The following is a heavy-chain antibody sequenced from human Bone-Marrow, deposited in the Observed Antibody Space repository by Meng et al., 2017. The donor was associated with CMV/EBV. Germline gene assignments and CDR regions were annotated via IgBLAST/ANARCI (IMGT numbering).Heavy chain of an antibody. CDR1: GDSVSSISAD. CDR2: TYYRSKWYY. D-gene: IGHD2-8*01. J-gene: IGHJ5*02. Sequence: ISGDSVSSISADWNWITQSPSRGLEWLGRTYYRSKWYYDYSVSMRSRITVNPDTSKNQFSLQLTSVTPEDTAVYYCTRDGNGRNWFDPWGQGTLVTVSS. V-gene: IGHV6-1*01. CDR3: TRDGNGRNWFDP.